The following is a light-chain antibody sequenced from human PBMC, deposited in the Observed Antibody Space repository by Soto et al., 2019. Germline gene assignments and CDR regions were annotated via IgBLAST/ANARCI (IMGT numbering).Light chain of an antibody. V-gene: IGLV2-23*01. CDR1: SRDIGSYNL. CDR3: WSYTGNFTLL. CDR2: EAS. Sequence: QSALTQPASVSGSPGQSITMSCTGTSRDIGSYNLVSWYQQHPGKVPKLMIYEASKRPSGVSSRFSGSKSGNTASLTISGLQVEDEADYYCWSYTGNFTLLFGGGTKLTVL. J-gene: IGLJ3*02.